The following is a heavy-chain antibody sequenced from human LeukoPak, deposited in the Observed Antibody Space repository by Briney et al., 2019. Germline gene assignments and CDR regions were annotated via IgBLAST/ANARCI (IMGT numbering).Heavy chain of an antibody. J-gene: IGHJ4*02. V-gene: IGHV3-53*01. Sequence: GGSLRLSCAASGFTVSSNYMSWVRQAPGKGLEWVTDIYSGGSTYYADSVKGRFTISRDNSKNTLYLQMNSLRAEDTAVYYCARAGDIPGYYFDYWGQGTLVTVSS. CDR3: ARAGDIPGYYFDY. D-gene: IGHD2-2*02. CDR1: GFTVSSNY. CDR2: IYSGGST.